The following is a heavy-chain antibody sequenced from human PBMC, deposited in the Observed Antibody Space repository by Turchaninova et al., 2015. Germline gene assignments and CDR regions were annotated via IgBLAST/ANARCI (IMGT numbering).Heavy chain of an antibody. Sequence: VQLAQSGTEVKKPGASLKVYCKASGYIFGYYGITWVRQATGQGLEWMGWINVNEGKTKYAQRFQGRVTRTTDTYTNTAYMELRNLKSDDTAMYYCARLKSYESSGYYRRDAFDVWGQGTKVTVS. V-gene: IGHV1-18*04. J-gene: IGHJ3*01. D-gene: IGHD3-22*01. CDR3: ARLKSYESSGYYRRDAFDV. CDR2: INVNEGKT. CDR1: GYIFGYYG.